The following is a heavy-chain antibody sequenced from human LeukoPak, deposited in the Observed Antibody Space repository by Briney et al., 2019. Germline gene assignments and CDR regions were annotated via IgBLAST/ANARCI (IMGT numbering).Heavy chain of an antibody. CDR3: ARDVPEYSSYFDS. CDR1: GYTFTGYH. V-gene: IGHV1-2*02. D-gene: IGHD6-19*01. Sequence: ASVKVSCKASGYTFTGYHVHWMRQAPGQGLEWMGWINPDSGGTNYAQNFQGRVTLTRDTSSSTAYMELSGLRSDDTALYYCARDVPEYSSYFDSWGQGTLVTVSS. J-gene: IGHJ4*02. CDR2: INPDSGGT.